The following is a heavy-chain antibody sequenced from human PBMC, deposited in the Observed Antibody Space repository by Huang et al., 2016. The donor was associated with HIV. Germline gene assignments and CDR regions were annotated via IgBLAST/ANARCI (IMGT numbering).Heavy chain of an antibody. CDR1: GGSLRDYY. V-gene: IGHV4-34*02. D-gene: IGHD4-17*01. CDR3: AGGPPRTQCSNGVCRRLLLSSYFLDY. Sequence: QVQLQQWGTGLVTPSETLSLTCAVYGGSLRDYYWSWIRQSPGKGLEWSGEIHLSESNNFNLYLKTAVIISLERAKKRFSLGLTSVTAADTAMYFCAGGPPRTQCSNGVCRRLLLSSYFLDYWGQGTLVTVSS. CDR2: IHLSESN. J-gene: IGHJ4*02.